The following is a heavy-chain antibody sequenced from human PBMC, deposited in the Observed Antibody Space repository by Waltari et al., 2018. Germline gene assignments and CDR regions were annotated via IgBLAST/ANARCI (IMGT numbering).Heavy chain of an antibody. Sequence: QLQLQESGPGLVKPSETLSLTCTVSGGSISSSTLFWGWIRQPLGKGLEWIWSIYDSGTTYYNPSLKSRVTISVDTSKNQFSLKVNSVTAADTAVYYCATHPPSQLGVVLNWFDPWGQGILVTVSS. CDR1: GGSISSSTLF. CDR2: IYDSGTT. CDR3: ATHPPSQLGVVLNWFDP. D-gene: IGHD3-16*01. V-gene: IGHV4-39*01. J-gene: IGHJ5*02.